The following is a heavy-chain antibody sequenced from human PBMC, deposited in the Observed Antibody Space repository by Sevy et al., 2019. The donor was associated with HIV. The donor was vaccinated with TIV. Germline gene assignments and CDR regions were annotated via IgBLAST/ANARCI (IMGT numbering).Heavy chain of an antibody. CDR3: ARDVSSPYGDYEGYYLDY. D-gene: IGHD4-17*01. V-gene: IGHV3-7*01. J-gene: IGHJ4*02. CDR2: IKQDGSEK. CDR1: GFIFNDYW. Sequence: GGSLRLSCAASGFIFNDYWMSWVRQAPGKGLEWVANIKQDGSEKYYVDSVKGRFTISRDKAKNSLYLQMNSLRAEDTAVYYCARDVSSPYGDYEGYYLDYWGQGNLVTVSS.